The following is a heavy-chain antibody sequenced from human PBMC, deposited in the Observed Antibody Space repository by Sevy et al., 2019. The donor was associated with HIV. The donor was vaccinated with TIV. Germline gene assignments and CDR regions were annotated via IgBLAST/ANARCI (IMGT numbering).Heavy chain of an antibody. CDR1: GFTVNSNY. J-gene: IGHJ4*02. V-gene: IGHV3-66*01. Sequence: GGSLRLSCAASGFTVNSNYMTWVRQAPGKGLEGVSVIYIDGTTYHADSVKDRFTISRDNFKNTLYLQMNSLRAEDTAVYYCARGKSGYGYALNYWGQGTLVTVSS. CDR3: ARGKSGYGYALNY. CDR2: IYIDGTT. D-gene: IGHD5-18*01.